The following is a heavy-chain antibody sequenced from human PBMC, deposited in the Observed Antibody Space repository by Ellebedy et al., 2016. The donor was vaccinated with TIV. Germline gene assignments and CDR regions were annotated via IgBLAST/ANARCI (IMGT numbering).Heavy chain of an antibody. J-gene: IGHJ4*02. Sequence: SETLSLTCAVYGGSFSGYYWSWVRQPPGKGLEWIGEVSQSGRTNYHPSLKSRVTISVDTSKNQFSLRLSSVTAADTAVYYCAEGRSGWYYFDYWGQGTLVTVSS. D-gene: IGHD6-19*01. CDR1: GGSFSGYY. CDR3: AEGRSGWYYFDY. V-gene: IGHV4-34*01. CDR2: VSQSGRT.